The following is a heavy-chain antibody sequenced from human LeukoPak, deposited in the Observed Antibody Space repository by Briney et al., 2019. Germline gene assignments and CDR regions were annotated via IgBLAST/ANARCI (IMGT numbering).Heavy chain of an antibody. CDR1: GFTFSSYW. D-gene: IGHD6-6*01. CDR3: ARDDTYRFGYSSSSSAPMFDY. CDR2: ISSDGSTT. V-gene: IGHV3-74*01. Sequence: GGSLRLSCAASGFTFSSYWMHWVRQVPGKGLVWVSRISSDGSTTTYADSVKGRFTISRDNSKNTLYLQMNSLRAEDTAVYYCARDDTYRFGYSSSSSAPMFDYWGQGTLVTVSS. J-gene: IGHJ4*02.